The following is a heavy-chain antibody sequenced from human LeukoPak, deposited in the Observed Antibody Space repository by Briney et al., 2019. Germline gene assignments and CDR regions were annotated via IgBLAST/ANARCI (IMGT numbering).Heavy chain of an antibody. CDR1: GYTFTNYG. D-gene: IGHD2-15*01. Sequence: GASVKVSCKASGYTFTNYGITWVRQAPGQGLEWMGWISAYNGNTNYAQKLQSRVTMTTDTSTSTAYMELRSLRSDDTAVYYCARGGTNCSGGSCPLNWFDPWGQGTLVTVSS. CDR3: ARGGTNCSGGSCPLNWFDP. CDR2: ISAYNGNT. J-gene: IGHJ5*02. V-gene: IGHV1-18*01.